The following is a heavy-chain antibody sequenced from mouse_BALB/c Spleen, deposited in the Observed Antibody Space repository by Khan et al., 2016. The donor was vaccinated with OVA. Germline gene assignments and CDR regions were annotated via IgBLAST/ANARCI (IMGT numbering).Heavy chain of an antibody. CDR3: ARVYGGDFDY. CDR1: GYSITSDYA. Sequence: EVQLVESGPGLVKPSQSLSLTCTVTGYSITSDYAWNWIRQFPGNKLEWMGFISYSGNIKYNPSLKSRFSITRDTSKNQFFLQLNSVTTEDTATYYCARVYGGDFDYWGQGTSLTVSS. V-gene: IGHV3-2*02. CDR2: ISYSGNI. D-gene: IGHD1-1*01. J-gene: IGHJ2*02.